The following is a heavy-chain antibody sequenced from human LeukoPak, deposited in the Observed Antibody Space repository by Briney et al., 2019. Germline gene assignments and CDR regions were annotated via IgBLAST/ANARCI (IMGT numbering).Heavy chain of an antibody. V-gene: IGHV3-74*01. CDR2: ISPEGSIP. D-gene: IGHD3-16*01. CDR1: GFIFGTYW. CDR3: VFYTALKIPY. Sequence: GGAQRLSCAASGFIFGTYWMHWVRQAPGKGLGWVSTISPEGSIPTYADSVKGRFTISRDNAKNTLFLQMDSLRAEDTAIYYCVFYTALKIPYWGQGALVTVSS. J-gene: IGHJ4*02.